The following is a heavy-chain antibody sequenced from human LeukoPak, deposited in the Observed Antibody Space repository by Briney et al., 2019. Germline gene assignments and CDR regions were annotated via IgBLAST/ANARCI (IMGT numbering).Heavy chain of an antibody. D-gene: IGHD1-14*01. Sequence: SETLSLTCTVSGGSISGYFWSWIRQPPGKGLEWIAYTYYSGNPNYNPSLKSRATISVDTSKNQFSLKLSSVTAADTAVYYCAKGGPEASAGLSWFDPWGQGTLVTVSS. CDR1: GGSISGYF. V-gene: IGHV4-59*01. J-gene: IGHJ5*02. CDR3: AKGGPEASAGLSWFDP. CDR2: TYYSGNP.